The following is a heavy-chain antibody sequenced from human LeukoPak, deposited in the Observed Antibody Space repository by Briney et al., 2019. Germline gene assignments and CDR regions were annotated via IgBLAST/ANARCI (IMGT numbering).Heavy chain of an antibody. J-gene: IGHJ5*02. D-gene: IGHD3-22*01. Sequence: SQTLSLTCAVSGGSISSGGYSWSWIRQPPGKGLEWIGYIYHSGSTYYNPSLKSRVTISVDRSKNQFSLKLSSVTAADTAVYYCARAHSDYYDSSGYYSLWFDPWGQGTLVTVSS. CDR3: ARAHSDYYDSSGYYSLWFDP. V-gene: IGHV4-30-2*01. CDR2: IYHSGST. CDR1: GGSISSGGYS.